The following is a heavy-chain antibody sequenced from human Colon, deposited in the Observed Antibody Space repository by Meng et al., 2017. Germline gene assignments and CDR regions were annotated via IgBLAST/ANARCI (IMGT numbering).Heavy chain of an antibody. CDR1: GFNFNLYW. D-gene: IGHD7-27*01. CDR2: IKQDGSEI. J-gene: IGHJ2*01. CDR3: PRDNWAKWYFDL. V-gene: IGHV3-7*01. Sequence: GESLKISCAASGFNFNLYWISWVRQAPGKGPEWVANIKQDGSEIYYVDSVKRRFTISRDNTKNAVYLQMNSLRAEDTAVYYCPRDNWAKWYFDLWGRGTLVTVSS.